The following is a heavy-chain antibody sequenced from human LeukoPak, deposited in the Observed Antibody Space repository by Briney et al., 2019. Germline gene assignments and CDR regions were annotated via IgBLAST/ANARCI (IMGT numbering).Heavy chain of an antibody. J-gene: IGHJ5*02. V-gene: IGHV1-2*02. CDR3: AREYCSGGSCRTNWFDP. CDR2: INPNSGGT. Sequence: ASVKGSCKASGYTFTGYYMHWVRQAPGQGLEWMVWINPNSGGTNYAQKFQGRVTMTRDTSISTAYMELSRLRSDDTAVYYCAREYCSGGSCRTNWFDPWGQGTLATVSS. CDR1: GYTFTGYY. D-gene: IGHD2-15*01.